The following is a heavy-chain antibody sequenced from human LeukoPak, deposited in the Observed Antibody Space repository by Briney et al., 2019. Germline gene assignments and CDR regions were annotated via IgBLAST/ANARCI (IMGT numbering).Heavy chain of an antibody. D-gene: IGHD2-8*01. CDR3: ARGMYEADY. CDR1: GYTFTGYY. V-gene: IGHV1-2*02. Sequence: GASVKVSCKASGYTFTGYYLHWVRQAPGQGLEWMGCVNPNSGDTNYAQKFQGSVTMTRDTSISTVYMELSRLRSDDTAVYYCARGMYEADYWGQGTLVTVSS. CDR2: VNPNSGDT. J-gene: IGHJ4*02.